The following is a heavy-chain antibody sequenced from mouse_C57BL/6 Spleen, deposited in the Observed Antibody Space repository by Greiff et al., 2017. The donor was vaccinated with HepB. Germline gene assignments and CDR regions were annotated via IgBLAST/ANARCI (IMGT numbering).Heavy chain of an antibody. V-gene: IGHV1-69*01. CDR3: ARRRDGYFDY. D-gene: IGHD3-3*01. CDR2: IDPSASYT. CDR1: GYTFTSYW. J-gene: IGHJ2*01. Sequence: QVQLQQSGAELVMPGASVKLSCKASGYTFTSYWMHWVKQRPGQGLEWIGEIDPSASYTNYNQKFKGKSTLTVDKSSSTAYMQLSSLTSEDSAVYYCARRRDGYFDYWGQGTTLTVSS.